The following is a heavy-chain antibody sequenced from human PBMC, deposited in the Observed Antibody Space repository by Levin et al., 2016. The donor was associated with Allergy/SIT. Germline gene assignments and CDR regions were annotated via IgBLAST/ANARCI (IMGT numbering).Heavy chain of an antibody. CDR1: GFTFSSYA. J-gene: IGHJ3*02. CDR3: VKIYHYDFWSGYYDDAFDI. Sequence: GESLKISCSASGFTFSSYAMHWVRQAPGKGLEYVSAISSNGGSTYYADSVKGRFTISRDNSKNTLYLQMSSLRAEDTAVYYCVKIYHYDFWSGYYDDAFDIWGQGTMVTVSS. CDR2: ISSNGGST. V-gene: IGHV3-64D*09. D-gene: IGHD3-3*01.